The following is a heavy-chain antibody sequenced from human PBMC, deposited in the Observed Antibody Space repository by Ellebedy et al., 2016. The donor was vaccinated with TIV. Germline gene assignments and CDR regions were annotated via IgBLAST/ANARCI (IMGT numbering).Heavy chain of an antibody. V-gene: IGHV3-48*04. CDR1: GFTFSSYS. Sequence: GESLKISCAASGFTFSSYSMNWVRQAPGKGLEWVSYISDSGTVYYADSVLGRFTISRDNAKNSLYLQMNSLRAEDTAVYYCARDSGTLTYWGQGTLVTVSS. CDR3: ARDSGTLTY. D-gene: IGHD1-1*01. J-gene: IGHJ4*02. CDR2: ISDSGTV.